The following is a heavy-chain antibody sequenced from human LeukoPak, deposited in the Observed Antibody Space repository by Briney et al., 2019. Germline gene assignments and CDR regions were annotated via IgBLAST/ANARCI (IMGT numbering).Heavy chain of an antibody. D-gene: IGHD3-22*01. V-gene: IGHV1-69*04. CDR3: ASQGFSYYDSSGYTPFDY. CDR1: GGTFSSDA. J-gene: IGHJ4*02. CDR2: IIPILGIA. Sequence: ASVKVSCKASGGTFSSDAISWVRQAPGQGLEWMGRIIPILGIANYAQKFQGRVTITADKSTSTAYMELSSLRSEDTAVYYCASQGFSYYDSSGYTPFDYWGQGTLVTVSS.